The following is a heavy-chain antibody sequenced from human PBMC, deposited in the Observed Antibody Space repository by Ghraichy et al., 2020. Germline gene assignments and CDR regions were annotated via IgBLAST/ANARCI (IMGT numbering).Heavy chain of an antibody. J-gene: IGHJ2*01. CDR1: GFTVSSNY. CDR2: IYSGGST. Sequence: GGSLRLSCAASGFTVSSNYMSWVRQAPGKGLEWVSVIYSGGSTYYADSVKGRFTISRDNSKNTLYLQMNSLRAEDTAVYYCARESSDFWSGYSFTGDWYFDLWGRGTLVTVSS. V-gene: IGHV3-53*01. CDR3: ARESSDFWSGYSFTGDWYFDL. D-gene: IGHD3-3*01.